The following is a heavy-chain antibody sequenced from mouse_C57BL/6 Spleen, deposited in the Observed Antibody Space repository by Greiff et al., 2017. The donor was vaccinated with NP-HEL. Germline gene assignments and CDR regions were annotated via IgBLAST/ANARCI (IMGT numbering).Heavy chain of an antibody. CDR3: ARDGGGY. CDR1: GFTFSDYG. V-gene: IGHV5-17*01. CDR2: ISSGSSTN. D-gene: IGHD1-2*01. Sequence: EVKLMESGGGLVKPGGSLKLSCAASGFTFSDYGMHWVRQAPEKGLEWVAYISSGSSTNYYADTVKGRFTISRDNAKNTLFLQMTSLRSEDTAMYYCARDGGGYWGQGTTLTGSS. J-gene: IGHJ2*01.